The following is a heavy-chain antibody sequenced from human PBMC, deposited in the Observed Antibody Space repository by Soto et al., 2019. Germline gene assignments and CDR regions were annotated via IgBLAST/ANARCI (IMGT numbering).Heavy chain of an antibody. CDR1: GGSFSGYY. CDR2: INHSGST. D-gene: IGHD6-19*01. Sequence: QLQLQQWGAGLLKPSETLSLTCAVYGGSFSGYYWSWIRQPPGKGLEWIGEINHSGSTNYNPSLKSRVTISVDTSKNQFSLKLSSVTAADTAVYYCARAGLVSRTNWFDPWGQGTLVTVSS. J-gene: IGHJ5*02. V-gene: IGHV4-34*01. CDR3: ARAGLVSRTNWFDP.